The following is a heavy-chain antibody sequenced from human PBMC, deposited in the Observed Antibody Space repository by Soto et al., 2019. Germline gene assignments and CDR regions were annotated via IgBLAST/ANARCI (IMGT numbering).Heavy chain of an antibody. CDR2: ISGSGGST. V-gene: IGHV3-23*01. D-gene: IGHD2-2*01. J-gene: IGHJ4*02. CDR1: GFTFSSYA. CDR3: AKDSSFEPDPSCDFDY. Sequence: EVQLLESGGGLVQPGGSLRLSCAASGFTFSSYAMSWVRQAPGKGLEWVSAISGSGGSTYYADSVKGRFTIARDNSNNAVYLQMSSLRDEDTAVYYCAKDSSFEPDPSCDFDYWGQGTLVIVSP.